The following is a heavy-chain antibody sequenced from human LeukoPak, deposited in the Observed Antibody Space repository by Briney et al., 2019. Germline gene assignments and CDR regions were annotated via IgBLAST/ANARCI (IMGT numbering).Heavy chain of an antibody. V-gene: IGHV1-2*04. D-gene: IGHD5-12*01. J-gene: IGHJ6*02. CDR2: INPNSGGT. CDR1: GYTFTSYG. CDR3: ARGVDIVATNYYYGMDV. Sequence: ASVKVSCKASGYTFTSYGISWVRQAPGQGLEWMGWINPNSGGTNYAQKFQGWVTMTRDTSISTAYMELSRLRSDDTAVYYCARGVDIVATNYYYGMDVWGQGTTVTVSS.